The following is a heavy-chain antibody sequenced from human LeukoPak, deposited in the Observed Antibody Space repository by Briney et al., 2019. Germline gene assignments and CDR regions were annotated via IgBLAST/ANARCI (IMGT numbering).Heavy chain of an antibody. Sequence: SETLSLTGTVSGGSISSYYWSWIRQPPGKGLEWTGYIYYSGSTNYNPPLKSRVTISVDTSKNQFSLKLSSVTAADTAVYYCARDGAARFDYWGQGTLVTVSS. CDR3: ARDGAARFDY. J-gene: IGHJ4*02. D-gene: IGHD6-13*01. V-gene: IGHV4-59*01. CDR1: GGSISSYY. CDR2: IYYSGST.